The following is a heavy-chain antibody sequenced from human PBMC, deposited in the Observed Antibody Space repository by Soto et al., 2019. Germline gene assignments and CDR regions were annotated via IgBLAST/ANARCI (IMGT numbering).Heavy chain of an antibody. V-gene: IGHV3-9*01. CDR3: SGDNYDSSAYKRPFDY. CDR1: GFTFDDYA. CDR2: ISWNNGTI. D-gene: IGHD3-22*01. Sequence: PGGSLRLSCAASGFTFDDYAMHWVRQAPGKGLEWVPSISWNNGTIGYADSVKGRFTISRDNAKSSLFLQMNSLRVEDTALYYCSGDNYDSSAYKRPFDYWGQGTLVTVSS. J-gene: IGHJ4*02.